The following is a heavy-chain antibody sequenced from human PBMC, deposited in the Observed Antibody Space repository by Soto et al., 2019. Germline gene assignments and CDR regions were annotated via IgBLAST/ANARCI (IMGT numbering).Heavy chain of an antibody. D-gene: IGHD2-15*01. CDR1: GYTFTSYD. CDR3: ARGRVPVVVVSATHRYGMEF. Sequence: ASVKVSCKASGYTFTSYDIFWVRQASAQGLEWMGWMNPNSGKTGYVQKFQVRVTMTRMTSIRTAYMELSSVRSEDTAVYYCARGRVPVVVVSATHRYGMEFRGQGTTVTVSS. CDR2: MNPNSGKT. V-gene: IGHV1-8*01. J-gene: IGHJ6*02.